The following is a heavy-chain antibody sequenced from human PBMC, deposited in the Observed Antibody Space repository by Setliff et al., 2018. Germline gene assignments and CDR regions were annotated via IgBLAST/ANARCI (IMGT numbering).Heavy chain of an antibody. V-gene: IGHV3-20*04. CDR1: GFTFDAYG. Sequence: PGGSLRLSCAASGFTFDAYGMSWVRQAPGKGLEWVSGINWNGGSTGYADSVKGRFTISRDNAKNSLYLQMNSLRDEDTALYYCARVVELYYNFWSGYYPSNYYYYMDVWGKGTTVTVSS. CDR3: ARVVELYYNFWSGYYPSNYYYYMDV. D-gene: IGHD3-3*01. J-gene: IGHJ6*03. CDR2: INWNGGST.